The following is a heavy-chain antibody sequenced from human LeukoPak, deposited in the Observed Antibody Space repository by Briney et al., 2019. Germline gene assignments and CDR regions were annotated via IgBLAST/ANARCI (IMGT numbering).Heavy chain of an antibody. D-gene: IGHD6-6*01. Sequence: GGSLRLSCAASGFTFSSYWMHWVRQAPGKGLVWVSRINSDGSRTTYADPVKGRFTISRDNAKNTLYLLMNSLRAEDTAVYYCASLFLCYGCSSSSDSFDIWGQGTMVTVSS. J-gene: IGHJ3*02. CDR1: GFTFSSYW. CDR2: INSDGSRT. V-gene: IGHV3-74*03. CDR3: ASLFLCYGCSSSSDSFDI.